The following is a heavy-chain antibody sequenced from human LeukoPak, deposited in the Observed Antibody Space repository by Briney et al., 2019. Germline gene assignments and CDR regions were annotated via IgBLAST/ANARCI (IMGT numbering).Heavy chain of an antibody. J-gene: IGHJ3*02. V-gene: IGHV3-21*01. Sequence: GGSLRLSCAASGFTFSSYTMNWVRQAPGKGLEWVSSISSGGTYKYYADSVKGRFTISRDNAQNSLYLQMNSLRAEDSSVYYCARPITVTTISADAFDIWGQGTMVTVSS. CDR2: ISSGGTYK. D-gene: IGHD4-17*01. CDR3: ARPITVTTISADAFDI. CDR1: GFTFSSYT.